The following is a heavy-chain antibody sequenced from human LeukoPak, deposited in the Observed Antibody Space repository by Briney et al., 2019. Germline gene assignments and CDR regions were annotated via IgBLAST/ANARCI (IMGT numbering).Heavy chain of an antibody. CDR2: ISSFSSTI. CDR3: AKLISPYDH. D-gene: IGHD5-24*01. J-gene: IGHJ4*02. V-gene: IGHV3-48*03. CDR1: GFTFSSYE. Sequence: GGSLRLSCAASGFTFSSYEMNWVRQAPGKGLEWVSYISSFSSTIYYADSVMGRFTISRDNAKNTLYLQMNSLRVEDTAMYYCAKLISPYDHWGQGTRVFVSS.